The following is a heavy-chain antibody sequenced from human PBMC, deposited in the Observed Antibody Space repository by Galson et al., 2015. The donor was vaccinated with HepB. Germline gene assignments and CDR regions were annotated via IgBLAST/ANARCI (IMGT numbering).Heavy chain of an antibody. CDR3: ARRDYGGNSLLAS. V-gene: IGHV1-2*02. Sequence: SCKASGYTFTGYYMHWVRQAPGQGLEWMGWINPNSGGTNYAQKFQGRVTMTRDKSSSTTYMELSRLKSDDTAVYYCARRDYGGNSLLASWGQGTLVLVSS. D-gene: IGHD4-23*01. CDR2: INPNSGGT. J-gene: IGHJ5*01. CDR1: GYTFTGYY.